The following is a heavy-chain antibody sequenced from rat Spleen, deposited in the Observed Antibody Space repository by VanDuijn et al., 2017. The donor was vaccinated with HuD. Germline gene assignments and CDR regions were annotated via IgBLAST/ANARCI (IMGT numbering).Heavy chain of an antibody. Sequence: QVQLKESGPALVQPSQTLSLTCTVSGFSLISNSVHWVRQPPGKGLEWMGVIGGNGNANYNSVLKSRRSISRDTSKSQVFLKINNLQAEDTAMYFCDRSDFSSPYYFDYWGQGVMVTVSS. V-gene: IGHV2S61*01. CDR3: DRSDFSSPYYFDY. J-gene: IGHJ2*01. CDR2: IGGNGNA. CDR1: GFSLISNS. D-gene: IGHD1-2*01.